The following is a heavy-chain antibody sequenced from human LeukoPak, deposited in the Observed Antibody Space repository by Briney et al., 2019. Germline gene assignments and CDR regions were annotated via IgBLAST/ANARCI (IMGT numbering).Heavy chain of an antibody. J-gene: IGHJ4*02. CDR3: ARVDTGYASSWFGGLWLDY. V-gene: IGHV3-7*04. D-gene: IGHD6-13*01. CDR1: GFTFSRYW. CDR2: IKQDGSEK. Sequence: PGGSLRLSCAASGFTFSRYWMSWVRQAPGKGLEWVANIKQDGSEKYYVDSVKGRFTISRDNAKNSLYLQMNSLRAEDTAVYYCARVDTGYASSWFGGLWLDYWGQGTLVIVSS.